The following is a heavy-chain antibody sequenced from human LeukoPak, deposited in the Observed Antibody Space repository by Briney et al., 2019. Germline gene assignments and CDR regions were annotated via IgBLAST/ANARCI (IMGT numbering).Heavy chain of an antibody. J-gene: IGHJ4*02. CDR2: ISSSSSYI. Sequence: GGSLRLSCAASGFTFSSYSMNWVRQAPGKGLEWVSSISSSSSYIYYADSVKGRFTISRDNAKNSLYLQMNSLRAEDTAVYYCARGPNYDYVWGSLGCDYWGQGTLVTVSS. CDR1: GFTFSSYS. CDR3: ARGPNYDYVWGSLGCDY. D-gene: IGHD3-16*01. V-gene: IGHV3-21*01.